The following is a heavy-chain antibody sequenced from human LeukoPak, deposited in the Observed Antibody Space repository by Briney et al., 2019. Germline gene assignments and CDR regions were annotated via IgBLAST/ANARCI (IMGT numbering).Heavy chain of an antibody. J-gene: IGHJ4*02. CDR3: ARPYCASTSCPTFEY. Sequence: GGSLRLSCAASGFAYSSYNMNWVRQAPGKGLEWVSYISSGSDTIFYADSMKGRFTISRDNAKNSLYLQMNSLRTEDTAVYYCARPYCASTSCPTFEYWGQGTLVTVSS. CDR1: GFAYSSYN. CDR2: ISSGSDTI. V-gene: IGHV3-48*01. D-gene: IGHD2-2*01.